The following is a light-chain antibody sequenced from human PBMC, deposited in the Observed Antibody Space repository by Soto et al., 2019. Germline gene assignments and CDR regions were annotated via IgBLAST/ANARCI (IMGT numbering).Light chain of an antibody. V-gene: IGKV3-20*01. CDR1: QSVSSSY. J-gene: IGKJ4*01. CDR3: QQYGSSP. CDR2: GAT. Sequence: EIVLTQSPGTLSLSPGERATLSCRASQSVSSSYLAWYQQKPGQAPRLLIYGATSRATGIPDRFSGSGSGTDFTLTISRLEPEDFAGYYCQQYGSSPFGGRTKVEIK.